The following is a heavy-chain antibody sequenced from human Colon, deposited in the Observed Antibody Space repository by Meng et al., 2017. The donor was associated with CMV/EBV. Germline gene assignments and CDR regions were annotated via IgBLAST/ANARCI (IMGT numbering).Heavy chain of an antibody. CDR2: IYDTGIT. Sequence: QVQLPESGPGLGNPSDTLSSSCLFSGVSVTSGAYHWSWIRQSPGKGLEWIGYIYDTGITIYNPSLKSRVTIFLETSKNQFSLNLNSMTTADTAVYYCAKSRSSTPGIVDDWGQGTLVTVSS. CDR3: AKSRSSTPGIVDD. CDR1: GVSVTSGAYH. V-gene: IGHV4-61*08. D-gene: IGHD2/OR15-2a*01. J-gene: IGHJ4*02.